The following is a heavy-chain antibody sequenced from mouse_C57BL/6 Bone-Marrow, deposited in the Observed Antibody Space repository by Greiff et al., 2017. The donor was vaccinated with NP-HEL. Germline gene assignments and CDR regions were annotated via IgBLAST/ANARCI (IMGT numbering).Heavy chain of an antibody. CDR3: ARGYFYYYAMDY. J-gene: IGHJ4*01. CDR2: ISYDGSN. Sequence: EVQLVESGPGLVKPSQSLSLTCSVTGYSITSGYYWNWIRQFPGNKLEWMGYISYDGSNNYNPSLKNRISITRDTSKNQFFLKLNSVTTEDTATYYCARGYFYYYAMDYWGQGTSVTVSS. V-gene: IGHV3-6*01. D-gene: IGHD2-12*01. CDR1: GYSITSGYY.